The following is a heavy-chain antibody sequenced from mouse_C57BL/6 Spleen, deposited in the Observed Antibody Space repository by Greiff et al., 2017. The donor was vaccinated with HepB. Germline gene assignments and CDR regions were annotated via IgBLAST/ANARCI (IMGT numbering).Heavy chain of an antibody. Sequence: QVQLKQPGAELVKPGASVKLSCKASGYTFTSYWMQWVKQRPGQGLEWIGEIDPSDSYTNYNQKFKGKATLTVDTSSSTAYMQLSSLTSEDSAVYYCARNDYSYWGQGTTLTVSS. D-gene: IGHD2-4*01. V-gene: IGHV1-50*01. CDR2: IDPSDSYT. CDR3: ARNDYSY. CDR1: GYTFTSYW. J-gene: IGHJ2*01.